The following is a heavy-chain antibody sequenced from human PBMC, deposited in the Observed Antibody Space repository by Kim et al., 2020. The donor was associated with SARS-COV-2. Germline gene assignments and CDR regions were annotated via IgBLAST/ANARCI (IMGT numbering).Heavy chain of an antibody. CDR2: VDHSGTT. D-gene: IGHD3-22*01. V-gene: IGHV4-4*02. CDR1: GASIGSSSC. CDR3: ARGVSSAWTLRAWFDP. Sequence: SETLSLTCVVSGASIGSSSCWSWVRQPPGKGLEWIGEVDHSGTTSYNVSLKSRVTISVDKSKNQFSLRLNSVSAADTAVYYCARGVSSAWTLRAWFDPWGQGTLVTVSP. J-gene: IGHJ5*02.